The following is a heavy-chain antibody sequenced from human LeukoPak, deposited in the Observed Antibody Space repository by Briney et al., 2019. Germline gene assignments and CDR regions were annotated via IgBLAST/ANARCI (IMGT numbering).Heavy chain of an antibody. CDR3: ARDEGSSSLDYFDY. CDR2: IYYSGST. D-gene: IGHD6-13*01. J-gene: IGHJ4*02. Sequence: SQTLSLTCTVSGGSISSGDYYWSWIRQPPGKGLEWVGYIYYSGSTYYNPSLKSRVTISVDTSKNQLSLKLSSVTAADTAVYYCARDEGSSSLDYFDYWGQGTLVTVSS. V-gene: IGHV4-30-4*01. CDR1: GGSISSGDYY.